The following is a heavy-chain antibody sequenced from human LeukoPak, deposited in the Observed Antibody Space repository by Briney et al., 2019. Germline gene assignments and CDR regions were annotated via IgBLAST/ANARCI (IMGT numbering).Heavy chain of an antibody. CDR3: AASITGSWAIDY. D-gene: IGHD1-14*01. J-gene: IGHJ4*02. CDR1: GGSFSGDY. V-gene: IGHV4-34*01. Sequence: ASETLSLTCTVYGGSFSGDYWTWIRPPPGKGLEWIGKINHSGGTNYNASLKSRVTMSIDTPKNQVSLNLSSVTAADTAIYYCAASITGSWAIDYWGQGTLVAVSS. CDR2: INHSGGT.